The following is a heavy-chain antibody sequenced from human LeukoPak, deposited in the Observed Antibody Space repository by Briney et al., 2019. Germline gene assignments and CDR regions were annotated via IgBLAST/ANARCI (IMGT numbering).Heavy chain of an antibody. J-gene: IGHJ5*02. CDR2: IIPILGIA. CDR1: GYTFTDYY. CDR3: ARDHDIVVVPAAIRVRNWFDP. D-gene: IGHD2-2*02. V-gene: IGHV1-69*04. Sequence: SVKVSCKASGYTFTDYYMHWVRQAPGQGLEWMGRIIPILGIANYAQKFQGRVTITADKSTSTAYMELSSLRSEDTAVYYCARDHDIVVVPAAIRVRNWFDPWGQGTLVTVSS.